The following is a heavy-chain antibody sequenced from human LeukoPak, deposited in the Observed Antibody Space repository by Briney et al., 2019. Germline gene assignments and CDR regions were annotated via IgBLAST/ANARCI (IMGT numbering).Heavy chain of an antibody. CDR2: IYYSGST. D-gene: IGHD3-16*02. Sequence: PSETLSLTCTVSGDSISSSSYYWGWIRQPPGKGLEWIGTIYYSGSTYYNPSLKSRVTISVDTSKNQFSLKLSSVTAADTAVYYCARHPLVFFDYWGQGTLVTVSS. V-gene: IGHV4-39*01. J-gene: IGHJ4*02. CDR3: ARHPLVFFDY. CDR1: GDSISSSSYY.